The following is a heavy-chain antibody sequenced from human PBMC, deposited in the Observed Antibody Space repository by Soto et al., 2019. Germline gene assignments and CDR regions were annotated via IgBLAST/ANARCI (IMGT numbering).Heavy chain of an antibody. CDR1: GFTFSSYA. V-gene: IGHV3-23*01. Sequence: GGSLILSCAASGFTFSSYAMSWVRQAPGKGLEWVSAISGSGGSTYYADSVKGRFTISRDNSKNTLYLQMNSLRAEDTAVYYCAKDLLMADYYDSSGSKAPYYYYGMDVWGQGTTVTVSS. CDR3: AKDLLMADYYDSSGSKAPYYYYGMDV. CDR2: ISGSGGST. J-gene: IGHJ6*02. D-gene: IGHD3-22*01.